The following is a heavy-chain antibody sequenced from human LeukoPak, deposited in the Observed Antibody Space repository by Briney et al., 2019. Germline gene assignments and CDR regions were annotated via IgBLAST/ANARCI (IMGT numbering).Heavy chain of an antibody. CDR1: GFTFSSYE. V-gene: IGHV3-23*01. Sequence: GGSLRLSCAASGFTFSSYEMNWVRQAPGKGLEWVSAISGSGGSTYYADSVKGRFTISRDNSKNTLYLQMNSLRAEDTAVYYCARDPLSSSSFDLWGQGTLVTVSS. D-gene: IGHD6-13*01. CDR2: ISGSGGST. J-gene: IGHJ4*02. CDR3: ARDPLSSSSFDL.